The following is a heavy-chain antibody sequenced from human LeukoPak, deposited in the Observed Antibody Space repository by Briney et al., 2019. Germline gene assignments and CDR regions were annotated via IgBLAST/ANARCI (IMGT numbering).Heavy chain of an antibody. CDR3: ARARIDY. V-gene: IGHV3-7*04. CDR1: GFTFSSYW. CDR2: INQDGSEK. J-gene: IGHJ4*02. Sequence: PGGSLRLSCVASGFTFSSYWMSWVRQAPGKGLEWVANINQDGSEKYLVDSVKGRFTISRDNAKNSLYLQMNSLRAEDTAVYYCARARIDYWGQGTVVTVSS.